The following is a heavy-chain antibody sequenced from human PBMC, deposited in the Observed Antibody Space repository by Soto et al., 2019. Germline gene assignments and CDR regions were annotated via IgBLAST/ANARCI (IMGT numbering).Heavy chain of an antibody. V-gene: IGHV4-59*01. Sequence: TLSLTCTVSGGSMSRYFWSWIRQPPGKGLEWIGYIYYSGTTNYNPSLKSRVTTSLDTSKNQFSLKVVSLTAADTAFYYCARGRGGTYDAFDIWGPGTLVTVSS. CDR2: IYYSGTT. CDR3: ARGRGGTYDAFDI. D-gene: IGHD1-26*01. J-gene: IGHJ3*02. CDR1: GGSMSRYF.